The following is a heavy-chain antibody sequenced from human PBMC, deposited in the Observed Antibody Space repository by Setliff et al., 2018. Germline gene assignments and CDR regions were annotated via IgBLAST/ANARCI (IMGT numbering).Heavy chain of an antibody. J-gene: IGHJ3*02. CDR2: IYYSGTT. CDR3: ARRGYYYGWGDSNAFDI. Sequence: SATLSLTCTVSGGSISTSSYWGWIRQPPGKGLERIGSIYYSGTTYYNPSLKSRVTISVDTSKNQFSLKLSSVTAADTAVYYCARRGYYYGWGDSNAFDIWGQGTMVTVSS. V-gene: IGHV4-39*01. D-gene: IGHD3-10*01. CDR1: GGSISTSSY.